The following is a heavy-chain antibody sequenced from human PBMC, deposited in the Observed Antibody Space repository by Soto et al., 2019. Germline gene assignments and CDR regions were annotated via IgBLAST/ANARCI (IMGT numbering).Heavy chain of an antibody. D-gene: IGHD2-15*01. V-gene: IGHV4-34*01. Sequence: SETLSLTCAVYGGSFSGYYWSWIRQPPGKGLEWIGEINHSGSTNYNPSLKSRVTISVDTSKNQFSLKLSSVTAADTAVYYCARVVVAATRFYYYYMDVWGKGTTVIVSS. J-gene: IGHJ6*03. CDR1: GGSFSGYY. CDR2: INHSGST. CDR3: ARVVVAATRFYYYYMDV.